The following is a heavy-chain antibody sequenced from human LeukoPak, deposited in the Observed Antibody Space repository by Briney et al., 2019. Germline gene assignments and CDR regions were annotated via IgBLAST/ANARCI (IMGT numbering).Heavy chain of an antibody. D-gene: IGHD3-10*01. J-gene: IGHJ5*02. CDR3: ARRGYYGSGNWFDP. Sequence: SETLSLTCAVYGGSFSGYYWSWIRQPPGKGLEWIGEINHSGSTNYNPSLKSRVTISVDASKNQLSLKLSSVPAADTAVYYCARRGYYGSGNWFDPWGQGTLVTVSS. CDR2: INHSGST. V-gene: IGHV4-34*01. CDR1: GGSFSGYY.